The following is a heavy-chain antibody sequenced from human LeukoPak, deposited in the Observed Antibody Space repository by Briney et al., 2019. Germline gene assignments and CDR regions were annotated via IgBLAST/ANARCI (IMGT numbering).Heavy chain of an antibody. V-gene: IGHV3-7*01. CDR2: ISQDGSE. D-gene: IGHD4-23*01. CDR1: GFTFNNYW. Sequence: GGSLRLSCAASGFTFNNYWLTWVRQAPGKGLEWVAKISQDGSEYYLDSVKDRFTISRDDAKDSVSLQLNSLRAEDTAVYYCARDWYTAERWTIYYSYYIDVWGKGTTVTVSS. J-gene: IGHJ6*03. CDR3: ARDWYTAERWTIYYSYYIDV.